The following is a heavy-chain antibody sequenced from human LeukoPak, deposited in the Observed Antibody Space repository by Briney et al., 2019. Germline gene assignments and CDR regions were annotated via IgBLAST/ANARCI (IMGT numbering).Heavy chain of an antibody. D-gene: IGHD3-3*01. CDR2: ISSSGSTI. V-gene: IGHV3-11*04. Sequence: GGSLRLSCAASGFTFSDYYMSWIRQAPGKGLEWVSYISSSGSTIYYADSVKGRFTISRDNAKNSLYLQMNSLRAEDTAVYYCARRATSPYDPRPDYYYYMDVWGKGTTVTVSS. CDR3: ARRATSPYDPRPDYYYYMDV. J-gene: IGHJ6*03. CDR1: GFTFSDYY.